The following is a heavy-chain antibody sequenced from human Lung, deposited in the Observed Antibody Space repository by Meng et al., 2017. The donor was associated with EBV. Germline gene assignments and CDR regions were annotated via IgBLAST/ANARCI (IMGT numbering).Heavy chain of an antibody. CDR2: INCYTSGT. J-gene: IGHJ4*02. Sequence: GVMNPGAFLMRSCRTSGYPFTYFFLHLVRPAPGQGLEWLGTINCYTSGTAYARKFQGRITLTRDTSTTTVYMDLGSLGSDDTAFYYCAREKSPGHFDYFGQGILVTVSS. CDR1: GYPFTYFF. V-gene: IGHV1-46*01. CDR3: AREKSPGHFDY.